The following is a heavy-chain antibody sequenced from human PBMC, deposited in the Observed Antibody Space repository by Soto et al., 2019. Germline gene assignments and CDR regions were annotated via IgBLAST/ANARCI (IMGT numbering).Heavy chain of an antibody. CDR3: ARQEYYYDSSGNGGTEFDS. V-gene: IGHV1-18*01. J-gene: IGHJ4*02. D-gene: IGHD3-22*01. CDR2: ISAYNGNT. CDR1: GYTFTMYG. Sequence: QVQLVQSGGEVKKPGASVKVSCKASGYTFTMYGISWVRQAPGQGLEGMGWISAYNGNTDYAQKVQGRLNMTTETTTITVYMELRSLRSDDTAVYYCARQEYYYDSSGNGGTEFDSWGQGTLVTVSS.